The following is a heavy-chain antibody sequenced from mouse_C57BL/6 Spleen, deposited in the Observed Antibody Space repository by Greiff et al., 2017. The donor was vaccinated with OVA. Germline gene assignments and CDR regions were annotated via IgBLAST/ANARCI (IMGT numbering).Heavy chain of an antibody. Sequence: VHVKQSGAELVRPGASVKLSCTASGFNIKDYYMHWVKQRPEQGLEWIGRIDPEDGDTEYAPKFQGKATMTADTSSNTAYLQLSSLTSEDTAVYYCTNYYYAMDYWGQGTSVTVSS. J-gene: IGHJ4*01. CDR3: TNYYYAMDY. D-gene: IGHD1-1*01. CDR1: GFNIKDYY. V-gene: IGHV14-1*01. CDR2: IDPEDGDT.